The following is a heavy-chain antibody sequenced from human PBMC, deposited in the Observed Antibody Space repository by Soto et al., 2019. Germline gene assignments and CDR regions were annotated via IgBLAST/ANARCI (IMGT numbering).Heavy chain of an antibody. Sequence: SQTLSLSCAISGDSVSSNSAAWNWIRQSPSRGLEWLGRTYYRSKWYNDYAVSVKSRITINPDTSKNQFSLHLNSVTPEDTAVYYCARAKEYTSSSGTDVWGQGTTVTVSS. D-gene: IGHD6-6*01. CDR2: TYYRSKWYN. V-gene: IGHV6-1*01. CDR3: ARAKEYTSSSGTDV. CDR1: GDSVSSNSAA. J-gene: IGHJ6*02.